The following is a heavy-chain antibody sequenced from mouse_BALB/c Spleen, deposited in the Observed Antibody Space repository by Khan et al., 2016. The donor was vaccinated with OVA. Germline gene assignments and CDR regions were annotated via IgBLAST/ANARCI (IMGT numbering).Heavy chain of an antibody. CDR2: IDPFNGGP. CDR3: ARWGLVLLGYSMDY. D-gene: IGHD1-1*01. J-gene: IGHJ4*01. CDR1: GYSFTTYY. V-gene: IGHV1S135*01. Sequence: VQLQQSGPELMKPGASVKISCKASGYSFTTYYIHWVKQSHGKSLEWIGYIDPFNGGPSYNQNFKGKATLTLDKSSSTAYMHLSRMTSDDSAVYYCARWGLVLLGYSMDYCGLGTSVTVSS.